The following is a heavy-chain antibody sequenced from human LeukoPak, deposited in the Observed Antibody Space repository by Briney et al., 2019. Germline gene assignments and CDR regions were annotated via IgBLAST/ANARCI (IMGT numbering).Heavy chain of an antibody. Sequence: GGSLRLSCAASGFTFSSYLMHWVRQAPGKGLVWVSRINTDGSSTSYADSVKGRFTISRDNAKNTLYLQMNSLRAEDMALYYCAKDGSSSLYDAFDIWGQGTMVTVSS. CDR1: GFTFSSYL. D-gene: IGHD6-6*01. V-gene: IGHV3-74*01. CDR2: INTDGSST. J-gene: IGHJ3*02. CDR3: AKDGSSSLYDAFDI.